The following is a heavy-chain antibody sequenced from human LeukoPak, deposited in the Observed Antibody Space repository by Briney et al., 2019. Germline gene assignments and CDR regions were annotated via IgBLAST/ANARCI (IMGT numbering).Heavy chain of an antibody. Sequence: GGSLRLSCAASGFTVSSNYMSWVRQAPGKGLEWVANIKQDGSEKYYVDSVKGRFTISRDNAKNSLYLQMNSLRAEDTAVYYCARDADYYDSSGYYSWGGNDYWGQGTLVTVSS. CDR1: GFTVSSNY. CDR2: IKQDGSEK. V-gene: IGHV3-7*01. D-gene: IGHD3-22*01. CDR3: ARDADYYDSSGYYSWGGNDY. J-gene: IGHJ4*02.